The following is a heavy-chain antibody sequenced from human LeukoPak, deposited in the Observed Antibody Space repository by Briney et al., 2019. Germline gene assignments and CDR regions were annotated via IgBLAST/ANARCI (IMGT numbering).Heavy chain of an antibody. Sequence: GGSLRLSCAASGFTFSSYAMSWVRQAPGKGLEWVSAISGSGGSTYYADSVKGRFTISRDNSKNTLYLQMNSLRAEDTAVYYCVKDGGSSLLGDFDYWGQGTLVTVSS. CDR3: VKDGGSSLLGDFDY. D-gene: IGHD1-26*01. V-gene: IGHV3-23*01. CDR2: ISGSGGST. CDR1: GFTFSSYA. J-gene: IGHJ4*02.